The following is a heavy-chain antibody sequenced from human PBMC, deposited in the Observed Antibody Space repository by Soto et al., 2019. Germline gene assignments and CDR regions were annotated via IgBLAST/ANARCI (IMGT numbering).Heavy chain of an antibody. CDR2: ISGSGGST. V-gene: IGHV3-23*01. D-gene: IGHD6-19*01. Sequence: EVQLLESGGGLVQPGGSLRLSCAASGFTFSSYAMSWVRQAPGKGLEWVSAISGSGGSTYYADSVKGRITIYRDNSKNTLYLQMNSLRAEDTAVYYWAKERSSGWWAGAWFDPWGQGTLVTVSS. CDR1: GFTFSSYA. CDR3: AKERSSGWWAGAWFDP. J-gene: IGHJ5*02.